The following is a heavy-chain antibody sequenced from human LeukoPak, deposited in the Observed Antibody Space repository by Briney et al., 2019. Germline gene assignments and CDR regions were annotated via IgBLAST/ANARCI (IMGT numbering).Heavy chain of an antibody. Sequence: SETLSLTCAVYGGSFSGYYWSWIRQPPGKGLEWIGEINHSGSTNYNPSLKSRVTILVDTSKNQFSLKLSSVTAADTAVYYCARGLIWSAAGRFDYWGQGTLVTVSS. CDR1: GGSFSGYY. V-gene: IGHV4-34*01. J-gene: IGHJ4*02. CDR2: INHSGST. D-gene: IGHD6-13*01. CDR3: ARGLIWSAAGRFDY.